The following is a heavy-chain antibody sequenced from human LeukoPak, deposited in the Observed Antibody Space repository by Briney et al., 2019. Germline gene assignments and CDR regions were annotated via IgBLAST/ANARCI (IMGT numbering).Heavy chain of an antibody. D-gene: IGHD6-25*01. V-gene: IGHV1-24*01. CDR1: GYTLTELS. Sequence: ASVKVSCKVSGYTLTELSMHWVRQAPGKGLEWMGGFDPEDGETIYAQKFQGRVTMTEDTSTDTAYMELSSLRSEDTAVYYCATPRLPIDPYYYYYGMDVWGQGTTVTVSS. CDR3: ATPRLPIDPYYYYYGMDV. J-gene: IGHJ6*02. CDR2: FDPEDGET.